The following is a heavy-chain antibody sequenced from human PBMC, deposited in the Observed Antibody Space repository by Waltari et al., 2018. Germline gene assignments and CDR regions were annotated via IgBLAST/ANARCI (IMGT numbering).Heavy chain of an antibody. CDR2: IQSTPDGGKA. Sequence: EVQLVESGGGLVEPGGSLRVSCAASGFTFSNFWMSCVRQAPGKGLGWVGHIQSTPDGGKAVYAASVKGKFTISRDDSKNTLYLQMDSLRIEDTAIYYCAMSSKVGTYDYWGQGTLVTVSS. J-gene: IGHJ4*02. CDR3: AMSSKVGTYDY. CDR1: GFTFSNFW. V-gene: IGHV3-15*01. D-gene: IGHD5-12*01.